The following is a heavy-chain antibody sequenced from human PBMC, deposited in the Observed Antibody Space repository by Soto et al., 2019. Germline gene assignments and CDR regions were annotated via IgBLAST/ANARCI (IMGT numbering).Heavy chain of an antibody. CDR2: ISGSGGST. Sequence: GGSLRLSCAASGFTFSSYAMSWVRQAPGKGLEWVSAISGSGGSTYYADSVKGRFTISRDNSKNTLYLQMNSLRAEDTAVYYCAKVPQNGNRIQLYYYGMDVWGQGTMVTVSS. J-gene: IGHJ6*02. CDR1: GFTFSSYA. CDR3: AKVPQNGNRIQLYYYGMDV. V-gene: IGHV3-23*01. D-gene: IGHD5-18*01.